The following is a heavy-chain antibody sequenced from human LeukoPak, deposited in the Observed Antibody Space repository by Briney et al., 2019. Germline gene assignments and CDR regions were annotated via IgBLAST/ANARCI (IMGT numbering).Heavy chain of an antibody. D-gene: IGHD2-15*01. CDR3: ARELGVVAARGGSDAFDI. CDR2: IYRGGST. Sequence: GGSLRLSCAASGFTVSSNYVSWVRQAPGKGREWVSVIYRGGSTYYADSVKGRFTLSRDNSKNTLYLQMKRLRAARTAVYYCARELGVVAARGGSDAFDIWGQGTMVTVSS. CDR1: GFTVSSNY. J-gene: IGHJ3*02. V-gene: IGHV3-66*01.